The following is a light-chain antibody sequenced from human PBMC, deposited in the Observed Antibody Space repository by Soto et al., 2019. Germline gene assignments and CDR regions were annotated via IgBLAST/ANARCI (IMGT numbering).Light chain of an antibody. CDR1: QSISSW. CDR2: KAS. V-gene: IGKV1-5*03. Sequence: DIPMTQSPSILSASVGDRVTITCRASQSISSWLAWYQQKPGKAPNLLIHKASHLESGVPSRFSGSGSGTEFTLTISSLQPGDFATYYCHQYDNLPFTFGPGTNVD. J-gene: IGKJ3*01. CDR3: HQYDNLPFT.